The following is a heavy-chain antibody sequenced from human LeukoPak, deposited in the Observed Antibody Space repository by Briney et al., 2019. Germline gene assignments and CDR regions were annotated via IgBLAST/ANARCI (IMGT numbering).Heavy chain of an antibody. CDR3: ARGPQTDPAQYGDYKWYFDL. Sequence: SETLSLTCAVYGGSFSGYYWSWIRQPARKGLEWIGRIYTSGSTNYNPSLKSRVTMSVDTSKNQFSLKLSSVTAADTAVYYCARGPQTDPAQYGDYKWYFDLWGRGTLVTVSS. CDR1: GGSFSGYY. D-gene: IGHD4-17*01. J-gene: IGHJ2*01. CDR2: IYTSGST. V-gene: IGHV4-59*10.